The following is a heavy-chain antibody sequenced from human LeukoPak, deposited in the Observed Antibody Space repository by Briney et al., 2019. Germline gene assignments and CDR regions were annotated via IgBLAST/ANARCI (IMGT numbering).Heavy chain of an antibody. V-gene: IGHV1-2*02. CDR3: ARGGPYCSGGSCYGNNWFDP. CDR1: GYTFTGYY. D-gene: IGHD2-15*01. CDR2: INPNSGGT. Sequence: ASVKVSCKASGYTFTGYYMHWVRQAPGQGLEWMGWINPNSGGTSYAQKFQGRVPMTRDTSSSTAYMELSRLRSDDTAVYYCARGGPYCSGGSCYGNNWFDPWGQGTLVTVSS. J-gene: IGHJ5*02.